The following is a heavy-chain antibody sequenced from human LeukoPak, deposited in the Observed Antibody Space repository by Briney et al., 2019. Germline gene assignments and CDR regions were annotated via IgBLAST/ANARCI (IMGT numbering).Heavy chain of an antibody. CDR3: ARDFNSGSYRGPRDY. V-gene: IGHV1-18*01. CDR2: ISAYNGNT. D-gene: IGHD1-26*01. J-gene: IGHJ4*02. CDR1: GYTFTSYG. Sequence: GASVKVSCKASGYTFTSYGISWVRQAPGQGLEWMGWISAYNGNTNYAQKLQGRVTMTTDTSTSTAYMELRSLRSDDTAVYYCARDFNSGSYRGPRDYWGQGTLVTVSS.